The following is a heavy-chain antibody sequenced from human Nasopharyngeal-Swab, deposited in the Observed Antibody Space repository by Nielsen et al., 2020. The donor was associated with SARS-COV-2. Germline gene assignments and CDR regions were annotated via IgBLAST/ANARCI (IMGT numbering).Heavy chain of an antibody. V-gene: IGHV3-73*01. D-gene: IGHD3-10*01. CDR1: GFIFSGSA. Sequence: GESLKISCAASGFIFSGSAMQWVRQASGKGLEWLGRIRSKENNYATAYAASVDGRFTISRDDSKNTAYLQMNSLKIEDTGVYYCARISPIPNSYYDALDIWGQGTMFTVSS. CDR2: IRSKENNYAT. CDR3: ARISPIPNSYYDALDI. J-gene: IGHJ3*02.